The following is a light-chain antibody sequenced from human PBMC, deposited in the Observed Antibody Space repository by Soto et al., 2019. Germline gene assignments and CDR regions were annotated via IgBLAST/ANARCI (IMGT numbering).Light chain of an antibody. CDR1: SSDVGGYNY. CDR2: EVS. CDR3: TSYAGSNIWV. Sequence: QSALTHPPSASGSPGQSVTISCTGTSSDVGGYNYVSWYQQYPGKAPKLMIYEVSKRPSGVPDRFSGSKSGKTASLTVSGLQPEDEADYYCTSYAGSNIWVFGGGTKLTVL. J-gene: IGLJ3*02. V-gene: IGLV2-8*01.